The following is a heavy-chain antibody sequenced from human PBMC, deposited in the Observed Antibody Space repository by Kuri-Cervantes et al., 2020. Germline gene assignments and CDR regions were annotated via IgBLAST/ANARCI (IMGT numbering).Heavy chain of an antibody. Sequence: ASVKVSCKASGYTFTSYDINWVRQATGQGLEWMGWMNPNSGNTGYAQKFQGRVTMTRNTSISTAYVELSSLRSEDTAVYYCARIPGSYYNFWSGIGGYYYYMDVWGKGTTVTVSS. V-gene: IGHV1-8*02. CDR1: GYTFTSYD. CDR2: MNPNSGNT. D-gene: IGHD3-3*01. CDR3: ARIPGSYYNFWSGIGGYYYYMDV. J-gene: IGHJ6*03.